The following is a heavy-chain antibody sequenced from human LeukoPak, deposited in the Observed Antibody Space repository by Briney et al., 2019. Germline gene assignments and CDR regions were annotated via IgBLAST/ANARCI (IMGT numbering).Heavy chain of an antibody. J-gene: IGHJ4*02. V-gene: IGHV1-18*01. Sequence: GASVKVSCKASGYDFSSYGISWVRQAPGQGLEWMGWISTYNGNTDCAQNFQGRVTMTTDTSTSTAYMELRSLTSDDTAMYYCAKGLSLGSWGQGTLVTVSS. CDR3: AKGLSLGS. CDR1: GYDFSSYG. D-gene: IGHD2/OR15-2a*01. CDR2: ISTYNGNT.